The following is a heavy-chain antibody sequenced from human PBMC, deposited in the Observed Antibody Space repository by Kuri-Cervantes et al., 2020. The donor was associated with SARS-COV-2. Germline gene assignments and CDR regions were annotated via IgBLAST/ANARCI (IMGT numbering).Heavy chain of an antibody. CDR2: INHSGST. D-gene: IGHD6-6*01. J-gene: IGHJ5*02. CDR3: ARQYSSSSGWFDP. V-gene: IGHV4-34*01. CDR1: GGSFSGYY. Sequence: GSLRLSCAVYGGSFSGYYWSWIRQPPGKGLEWIGEINHSGSTNYNPSLKSRVTVSVDTSKNQFSLKLSSVTATDTAVYYCARQYSSSSGWFDPWGQGTLVTVSS.